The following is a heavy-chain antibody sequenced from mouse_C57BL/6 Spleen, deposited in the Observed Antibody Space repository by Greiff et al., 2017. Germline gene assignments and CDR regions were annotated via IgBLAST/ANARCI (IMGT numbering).Heavy chain of an antibody. V-gene: IGHV1-19*01. Sequence: VQLQQSGPVLVKPGASVKMSCKASGYTFTDYYMNWVKQSPGKSLEWIGVINPYNGGTSYKQKFKGKATLTVDKPSSTAYMELNSLTSEDSAVYYCAVISTVVAPYYDYWGQGTTLTVSS. CDR2: INPYNGGT. CDR1: GYTFTDYY. D-gene: IGHD1-1*01. J-gene: IGHJ2*01. CDR3: AVISTVVAPYYDY.